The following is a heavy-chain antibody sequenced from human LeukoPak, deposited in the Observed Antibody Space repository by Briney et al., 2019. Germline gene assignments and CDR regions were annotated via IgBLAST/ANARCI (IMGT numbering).Heavy chain of an antibody. CDR2: IDPSDTYT. Sequence: GESLKISCQCSGYSFTSYWISWVRQMPGKGLEWLGRIDPSDTYTNYSPSFQGHVTISADKSISTAYLQWSSLKASDTAMYYCAIQGVPNHWGQGTLVSV. CDR1: GYSFTSYW. V-gene: IGHV5-10-1*01. CDR3: AIQGVPNH. D-gene: IGHD3-10*01. J-gene: IGHJ5*02.